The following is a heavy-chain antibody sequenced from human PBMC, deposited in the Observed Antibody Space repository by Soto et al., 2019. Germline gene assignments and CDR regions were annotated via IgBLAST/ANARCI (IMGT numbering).Heavy chain of an antibody. CDR1: GDAISNYY. Sequence: LQESGPRLVKPSETLSLNCSVSGDAISNYYWSWIRQTPGRGLEWIRCVHESGSTDYNPSLRGRVIISLHTSKSQFSLSLRSATAADTATYYCARGTRALITSFFAYWGQGIPVTVSS. V-gene: IGHV4-59*03. D-gene: IGHD1-20*01. J-gene: IGHJ4*02. CDR2: VHESGST. CDR3: ARGTRALITSFFAY.